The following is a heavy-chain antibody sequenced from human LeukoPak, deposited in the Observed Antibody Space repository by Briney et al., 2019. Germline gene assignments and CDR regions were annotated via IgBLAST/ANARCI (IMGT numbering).Heavy chain of an antibody. Sequence: SSETLSLTCTVSGGSISSYYWSWLRQPPGKGLEWSGYIYYSGSTNYNPSLKSRVTISVDMSKNQFSLKLSSVTAADTAVYYCARTTEGYCSSTRCYGLYYYYYMDVWGKGATVTVSS. CDR3: ARTTEGYCSSTRCYGLYYYYYMDV. D-gene: IGHD2-2*01. CDR1: GGSISSYY. J-gene: IGHJ6*03. V-gene: IGHV4-59*12. CDR2: IYYSGST.